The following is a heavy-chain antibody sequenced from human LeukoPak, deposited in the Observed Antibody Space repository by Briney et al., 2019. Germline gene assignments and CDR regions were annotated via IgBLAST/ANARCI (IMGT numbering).Heavy chain of an antibody. CDR1: GFTFSTYD. D-gene: IGHD6-19*01. J-gene: IGHJ4*02. CDR3: ARAVVGTEEIDS. Sequence: GGSLRLSCAGSGFTFSTYDMIWVRQAPGKGLEWVSAIGSGGDTYYAGSAKGRFTISRESTNNSLYLQMNRLNAGDTAVYFCARAVVGTEEIDSLGQGTLVTVSS. CDR2: IGSGGDT. V-gene: IGHV3-13*01.